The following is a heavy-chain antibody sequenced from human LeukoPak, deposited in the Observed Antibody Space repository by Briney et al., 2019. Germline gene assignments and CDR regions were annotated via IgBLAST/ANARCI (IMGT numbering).Heavy chain of an antibody. D-gene: IGHD6-6*01. CDR1: GDSISSSPYY. V-gene: IGHV4-61*05. CDR2: IYYSGST. CDR3: ARVSYRIAARLVWFDP. Sequence: PSETLSLTCTVSGDSISSSPYYWGWIRQPPGKGLEWIGYIYYSGSTNYNPSLKSRVTISVDTSKNQFSLKLSSVTAADTAVYYCARVSYRIAARLVWFDPWGQGTLVTVSS. J-gene: IGHJ5*02.